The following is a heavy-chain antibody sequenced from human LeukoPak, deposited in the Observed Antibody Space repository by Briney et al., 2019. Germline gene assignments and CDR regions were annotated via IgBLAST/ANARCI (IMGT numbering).Heavy chain of an antibody. CDR3: AKAVWTTDYYYYGMDV. Sequence: GGSLRLSCAASGFTFSSYAMSWVRQAPGKGLEWVSGISWNSGSIGYADSVKGRFTISRDNAKNSLYLQMNSLRAEDTALYYCAKAVWTTDYYYYGMDVWGQGTTVTVSS. V-gene: IGHV3-9*01. J-gene: IGHJ6*02. CDR1: GFTFSSYA. CDR2: ISWNSGSI. D-gene: IGHD1-1*01.